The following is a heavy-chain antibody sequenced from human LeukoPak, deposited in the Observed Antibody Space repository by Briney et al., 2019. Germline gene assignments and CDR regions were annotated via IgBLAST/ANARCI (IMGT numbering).Heavy chain of an antibody. D-gene: IGHD3-10*02. V-gene: IGHV3-23*01. Sequence: TGGSLRLSCEASAFTFSAYAMTWVRQAPGKGLEWVSSIGSDNKPHYSESVKGRFAISRDNSKSMLFLQLNSLRAEDTALYCCVRDLHYYVAMDVRGQGTTVTVSS. J-gene: IGHJ6*02. CDR2: IGSDNKP. CDR3: VRDLHYYVAMDV. CDR1: AFTFSAYA.